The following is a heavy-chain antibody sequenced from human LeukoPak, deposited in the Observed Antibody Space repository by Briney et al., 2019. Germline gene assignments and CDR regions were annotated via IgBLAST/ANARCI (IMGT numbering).Heavy chain of an antibody. V-gene: IGHV6-1*01. CDR3: ARGTAAPGFGF. J-gene: IGHJ4*02. Sequence: SQTLSLTCAISGDSVSNNSAAWNWIRQPPSRGLEWLGRTYYRSQWDRNYALSVKSRVTINADTSKNQISLQLNSVTPEDTAVYYCARGTAAPGFGFWGQGTLVTVSS. CDR1: GDSVSNNSAA. CDR2: TYYRSQWDR. D-gene: IGHD6-13*01.